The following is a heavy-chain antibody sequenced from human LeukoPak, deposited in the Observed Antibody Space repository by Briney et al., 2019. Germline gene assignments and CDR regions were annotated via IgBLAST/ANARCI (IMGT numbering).Heavy chain of an antibody. CDR2: IYYSGST. CDR1: GGPISSSSYY. Sequence: SETLSLTCTVSGGPISSSSYYWGWIRQPPGKGLEWIGSIYYSGSTYYNPSLKSRVTISVDTSKNQFSLKLSSVTAADTAVYYCARHLSGSSTVYFDYWGQGTLVTVSS. J-gene: IGHJ4*02. V-gene: IGHV4-39*01. CDR3: ARHLSGSSTVYFDY. D-gene: IGHD1-26*01.